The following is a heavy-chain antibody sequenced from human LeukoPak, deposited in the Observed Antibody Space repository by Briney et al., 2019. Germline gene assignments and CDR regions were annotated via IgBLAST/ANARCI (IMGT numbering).Heavy chain of an antibody. CDR2: IYSGGST. V-gene: IGHV3-53*05. D-gene: IGHD7-27*01. CDR1: GFTVSSNY. CDR3: VKDLTGSFDH. Sequence: PGRSLRLSCAASGFTVSSNYMSWVRQAPGKGLEWVSVIYSGGSTYYADSVKGRFTISRDNSKNTLYVQMNSLRTEDTAVYYCVKDLTGSFDHWGQGTLVAVST. J-gene: IGHJ4*02.